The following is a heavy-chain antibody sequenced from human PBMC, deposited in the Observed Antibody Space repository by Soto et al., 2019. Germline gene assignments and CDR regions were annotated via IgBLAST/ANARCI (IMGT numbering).Heavy chain of an antibody. Sequence: EVQLVESGGGLVQPGGSLRLSCAASGFTFTRDWMHWVRQAPEKGLEWVSRVNTDETTTNYADSVKGRFTISRDNAKNTLYLQMNSLTAEDTAIYFCARGAFGNYYQDSWGHGTLVTVSP. D-gene: IGHD1-26*01. CDR3: ARGAFGNYYQDS. CDR1: GFTFTRDW. V-gene: IGHV3-74*01. CDR2: VNTDETTT. J-gene: IGHJ5*01.